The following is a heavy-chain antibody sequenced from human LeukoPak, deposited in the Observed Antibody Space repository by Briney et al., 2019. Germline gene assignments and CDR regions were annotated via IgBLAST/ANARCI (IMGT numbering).Heavy chain of an antibody. CDR2: ISGSSSYI. CDR3: AKSPGSGSYYNGGYYFDY. J-gene: IGHJ4*02. V-gene: IGHV3-21*04. Sequence: GGSLRLSCAASGFTFSSDSMNWVRQAPGKGLEWVSSISGSSSYIYYADTVKGRFTISRDNAKNSLYLQMNSLRAEDTAVYYCAKSPGSGSYYNGGYYFDYWGQGTLVTVSS. D-gene: IGHD3-10*01. CDR1: GFTFSSDS.